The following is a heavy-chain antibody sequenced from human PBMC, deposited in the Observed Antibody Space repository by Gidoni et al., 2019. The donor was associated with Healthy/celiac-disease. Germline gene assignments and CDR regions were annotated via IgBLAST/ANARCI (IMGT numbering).Heavy chain of an antibody. D-gene: IGHD4-17*01. J-gene: IGHJ6*02. CDR1: GGSISSYY. Sequence: VQLPESGPGLVKPSETLSLTCTVSGGSISSYYCSWSRPPAGKGLAWIGRIYTSGSTNYNPALKSRVTMSVDTSKNQCSLKLSSVTAADTAVYYCARTNYYYYYGMDVWGQGTTVTVSS. CDR3: ARTNYYYYYGMDV. V-gene: IGHV4-4*07. CDR2: IYTSGST.